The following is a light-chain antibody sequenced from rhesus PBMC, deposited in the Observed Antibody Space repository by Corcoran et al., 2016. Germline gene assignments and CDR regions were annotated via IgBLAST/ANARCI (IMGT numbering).Light chain of an antibody. V-gene: IGKV3-10*01. Sequence: QVILTQSPATLSLSPGERATLSCRASQSVSSYLAWYHQKPGQAPRLLIYDVSSSATGIPDRFSGCGSGTDFTLTISSLEPEDVGVYPCYQHSSGYTFGPGTKLDIK. CDR1: QSVSSY. CDR2: DVS. CDR3: YQHSSGYT. J-gene: IGKJ3*01.